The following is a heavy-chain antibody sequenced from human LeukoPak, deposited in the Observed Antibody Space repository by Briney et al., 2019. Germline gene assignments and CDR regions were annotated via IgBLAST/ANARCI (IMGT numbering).Heavy chain of an antibody. J-gene: IGHJ4*02. CDR1: GFIFSNYA. Sequence: GGSLRLSCAASGFIFSNYAIHWVRQAPGKGLEWVAVISYDGSNKYYADSVKGRFIISRDNSKNTLYLQMNSLRAEDTAVYYCARARGTLTGSCWDWGQGTLVTVSS. V-gene: IGHV3-30-3*01. D-gene: IGHD2-15*01. CDR2: ISYDGSNK. CDR3: ARARGTLTGSCWD.